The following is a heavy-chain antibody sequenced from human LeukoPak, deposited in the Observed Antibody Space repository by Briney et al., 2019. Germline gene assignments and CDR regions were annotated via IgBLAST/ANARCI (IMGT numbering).Heavy chain of an antibody. Sequence: GGSLRLSCAASGFIFSSYSMNWVRQAPGKGLEWVSYISSSSSTIYYADSVKGRFTISRDDAKNSLYLQMNSLRAEDTAVYYCARSSTLAARLGGWGQGTLVTVSS. V-gene: IGHV3-48*04. CDR2: ISSSSSTI. D-gene: IGHD6-6*01. J-gene: IGHJ4*02. CDR1: GFIFSSYS. CDR3: ARSSTLAARLGG.